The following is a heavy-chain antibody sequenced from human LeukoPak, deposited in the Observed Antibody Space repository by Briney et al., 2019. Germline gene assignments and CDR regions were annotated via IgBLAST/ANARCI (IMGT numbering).Heavy chain of an antibody. V-gene: IGHV4-39*01. Sequence: SETLSLTCTVSGGSISSSSYYWGWIRQPPGKGLEWIGTVYYSGSTYYNPSLKSRLTISVDTSKNQFSLNLSSVTAADTAVYYCARNVGYSYGSFDYWGQGTLVTVSS. CDR2: VYYSGST. J-gene: IGHJ4*02. CDR3: ARNVGYSYGSFDY. D-gene: IGHD5-18*01. CDR1: GGSISSSSYY.